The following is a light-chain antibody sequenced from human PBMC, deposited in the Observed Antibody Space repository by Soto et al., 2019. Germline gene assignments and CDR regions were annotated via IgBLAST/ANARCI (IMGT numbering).Light chain of an antibody. CDR2: GNS. V-gene: IGLV1-40*01. J-gene: IGLJ2*01. Sequence: QSVLTQPPSVSGALGQRVTISCTGSSSNIGAGYDVHWYQQLPGTAPKLLIYGNSNRPSGVPDRFFGSKSGTSASLAITGLQAEDEADYYCQSYDSSLSGPVFGGGTKLTVL. CDR1: SSNIGAGYD. CDR3: QSYDSSLSGPV.